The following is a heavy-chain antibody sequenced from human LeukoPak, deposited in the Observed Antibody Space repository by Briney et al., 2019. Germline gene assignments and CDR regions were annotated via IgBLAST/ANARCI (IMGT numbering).Heavy chain of an antibody. Sequence: SQTLSLTCTVSGGSISSGGYYWSWIRQPPGKGLEWIAYIYYSGSTDYNPSLKSRVTISLDTSKNQFSLKLSSVTAADTAVYYCARHDPIVGTPDAFDIWGQGTMVTVSS. D-gene: IGHD1-26*01. CDR2: IYYSGST. J-gene: IGHJ3*02. V-gene: IGHV4-61*08. CDR3: ARHDPIVGTPDAFDI. CDR1: GGSISSGGYY.